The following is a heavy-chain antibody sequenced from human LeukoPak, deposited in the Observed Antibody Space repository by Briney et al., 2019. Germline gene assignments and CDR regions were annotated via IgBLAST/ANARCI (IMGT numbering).Heavy chain of an antibody. CDR2: INGPGTST. J-gene: IGHJ4*02. CDR3: AKAGPLFFDF. Sequence: PGGSLRLSCAASGFTFSSYSMNWVRQAPGKGLEWVSAINGPGTSTYYADSVKGRFTISRDNSKDTLYLQMNSLRAEDTALYYCAKAGPLFFDFWGQGTLVTVSS. CDR1: GFTFSSYS. V-gene: IGHV3-23*01.